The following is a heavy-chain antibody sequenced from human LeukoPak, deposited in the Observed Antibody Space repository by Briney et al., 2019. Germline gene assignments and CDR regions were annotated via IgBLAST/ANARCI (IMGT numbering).Heavy chain of an antibody. D-gene: IGHD3-10*01. V-gene: IGHV4-38-2*02. CDR2: IYYSGST. J-gene: IGHJ6*03. Sequence: SETLSLTCTVSGYSISSGYYWGWIRQPPGKGLEWIGSIYYSGSTYYNPSLKSRVTISVDTSKNQFSLKLSSVTAADTAVYYCARHRYYYRSGSYYGAPYYMDVWGKGTTVTISS. CDR1: GYSISSGYY. CDR3: ARHRYYYRSGSYYGAPYYMDV.